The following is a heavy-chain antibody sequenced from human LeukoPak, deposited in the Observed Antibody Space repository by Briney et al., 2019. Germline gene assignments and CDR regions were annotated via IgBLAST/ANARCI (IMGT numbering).Heavy chain of an antibody. D-gene: IGHD2-21*01. CDR3: AHRNLPYCGGDCYSD. V-gene: IGHV2-5*01. J-gene: IGHJ4*02. CDR1: GFSLSTSGVG. Sequence: SGPRLVKPTQTLTLTCTFSGFSLSTSGVGVGWIRQPPGKALEWLSLIYWNDDKRYSPSLKSRLTITKDTSKNQVVLTMSNMDPVDTATYYCAHRNLPYCGGDCYSDWGQGTLVTVSS. CDR2: IYWNDDK.